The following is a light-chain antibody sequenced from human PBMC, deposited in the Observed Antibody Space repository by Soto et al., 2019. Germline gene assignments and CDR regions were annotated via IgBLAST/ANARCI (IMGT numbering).Light chain of an antibody. J-gene: IGLJ1*01. V-gene: IGLV1-44*01. CDR2: SNN. CDR1: MYNIGSNA. Sequence: QAVVSQPPSASGTPGQRVTISCSGSMYNIGSNAVNWYQQLPGTAPKLLIYSNNERPSGVPDRFSGSKSGTSASLAISGLQSEDEADYYCAAWDDRLSGYVFGTGTKVTVL. CDR3: AAWDDRLSGYV.